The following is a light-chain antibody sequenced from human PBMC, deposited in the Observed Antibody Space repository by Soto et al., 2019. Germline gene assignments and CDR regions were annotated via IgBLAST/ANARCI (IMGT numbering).Light chain of an antibody. J-gene: IGKJ2*01. Sequence: EIVLTQSPGTLSLSPGERATLSCRASQTVSTNYLAWYQQKHGQAPSLLIYGASSRATGIPDRFSGSGSGTDFILTISRLEPEDFAVYYCQQYGSSPRTFGQGATLEIK. CDR2: GAS. CDR3: QQYGSSPRT. CDR1: QTVSTNY. V-gene: IGKV3-20*01.